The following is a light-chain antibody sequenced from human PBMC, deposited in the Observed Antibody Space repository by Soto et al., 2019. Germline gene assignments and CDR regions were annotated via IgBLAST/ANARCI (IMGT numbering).Light chain of an antibody. CDR2: DAS. V-gene: IGKV1-5*01. CDR3: QHPRWT. Sequence: DIQLTQSPSTLSASIGDRVTITCRASQSINRWLAWYQQKPGKAPKLLIYDASSLESGVPSRFSGSASGTDFTLTITSLQPDDFATYYCQHPRWTFGQGTKVEIK. CDR1: QSINRW. J-gene: IGKJ1*01.